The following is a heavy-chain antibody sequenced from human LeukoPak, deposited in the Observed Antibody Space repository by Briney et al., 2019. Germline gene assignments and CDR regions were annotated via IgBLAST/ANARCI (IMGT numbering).Heavy chain of an antibody. CDR2: ISSSGSTI. CDR3: ARSRGYSYGSDY. J-gene: IGHJ4*02. D-gene: IGHD5-18*01. CDR1: GFTYSSYE. Sequence: GGSLRLSCAPSGFTYSSYEMHWVREAPGKGLAWVSYISSSGSTIYYADSVKGRFTISRDNAKNSLYLQMNSLRAEDTAVYYCARSRGYSYGSDYWGQGTLVTVSS. V-gene: IGHV3-48*03.